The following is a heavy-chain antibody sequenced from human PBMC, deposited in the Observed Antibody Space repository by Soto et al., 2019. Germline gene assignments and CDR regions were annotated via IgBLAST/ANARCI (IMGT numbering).Heavy chain of an antibody. Sequence: SETLSLTCSVSDDSISSTIFYWGWIRQPPGKGLEWIGTTRYSGTTYYNPSLKSRVSISVDTSKNHVSLRLTSVTAADTAVYYCASRYSGTYPTYVEYWGHGTLVTVSS. D-gene: IGHD1-26*01. CDR2: TRYSGTT. V-gene: IGHV4-39*01. CDR1: DDSISSTIFY. CDR3: ASRYSGTYPTYVEY. J-gene: IGHJ4*01.